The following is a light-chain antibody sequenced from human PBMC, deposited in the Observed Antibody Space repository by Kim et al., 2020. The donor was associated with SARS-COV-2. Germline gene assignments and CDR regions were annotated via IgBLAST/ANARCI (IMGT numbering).Light chain of an antibody. Sequence: ASGGDRVTITGRASQGISSYLAWYQQNRGKAPKLLIYAASTLQSGVPSRFSGSGSGTDFTLTISSLQPEDFATYYCQQLNNYPITFGQGIRLEIK. CDR1: QGISSY. CDR2: AAS. J-gene: IGKJ5*01. CDR3: QQLNNYPIT. V-gene: IGKV1-9*01.